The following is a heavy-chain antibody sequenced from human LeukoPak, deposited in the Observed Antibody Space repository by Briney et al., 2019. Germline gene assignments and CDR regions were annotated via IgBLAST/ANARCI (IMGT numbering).Heavy chain of an antibody. V-gene: IGHV4-59*08. CDR2: IHSSGST. D-gene: IGHD3-22*01. CDR1: GGSISSYY. Sequence: SETPSLTCTVSGGSISSYYWNWIRQPPGKELEWIGYIHSSGSTNYNPSLKSRVTILADTSKNQFSLKLSSVTAADAALYYCSRGFYDGRGYSEPFDFWGQGILVTVSS. CDR3: SRGFYDGRGYSEPFDF. J-gene: IGHJ4*02.